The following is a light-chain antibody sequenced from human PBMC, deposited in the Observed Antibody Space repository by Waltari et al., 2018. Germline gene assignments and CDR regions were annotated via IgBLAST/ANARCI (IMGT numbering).Light chain of an antibody. J-gene: IGKJ4*01. CDR1: QSVGTY. V-gene: IGKV3-11*01. CDR2: DAS. Sequence: EIVLTQSPAILSFSPGERATLSCRASQSVGTYLAWYQQRPGQSPRLLIYDASNRATGIPSMFTGSGSETDFTLTISSLQPEDFAVYYCQQRRNWPLTFGVGTSVQI. CDR3: QQRRNWPLT.